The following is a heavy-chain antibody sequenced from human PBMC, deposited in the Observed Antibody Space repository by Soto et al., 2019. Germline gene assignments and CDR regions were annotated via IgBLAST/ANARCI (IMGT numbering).Heavy chain of an antibody. CDR3: ARDSGPNSYDSSGRKAFDI. V-gene: IGHV4-59*01. CDR1: GGSISSYY. J-gene: IGHJ3*02. D-gene: IGHD3-22*01. CDR2: IYYSGST. Sequence: LETLSLTCTVSGGSISSYYWSWIRQPPGKGLEWIGYIYYSGSTNYNPSLKSRVTISVDTSKNQFSLKLSSVTAADTAVYYCARDSGPNSYDSSGRKAFDIWGQGTMVTVSS.